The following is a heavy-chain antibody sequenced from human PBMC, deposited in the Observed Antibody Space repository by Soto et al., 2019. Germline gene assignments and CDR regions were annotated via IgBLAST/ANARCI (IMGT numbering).Heavy chain of an antibody. D-gene: IGHD2-2*02. J-gene: IGHJ6*02. CDR1: GDSVSSNSAA. V-gene: IGHV6-1*01. CDR2: TYHRSKWYN. Sequence: PSQTLSLTCAISGDSVSSNSAAWNWIRQSPSRGLEWLGRTYHRSKWYNDYAVSVKSRITINPDTSKNQFSLQLNSVTPEDTAVYYRAKTNGGWLGYCSSTSCYTVAGYYGMDVWGQGTTVTVSS. CDR3: AKTNGGWLGYCSSTSCYTVAGYYGMDV.